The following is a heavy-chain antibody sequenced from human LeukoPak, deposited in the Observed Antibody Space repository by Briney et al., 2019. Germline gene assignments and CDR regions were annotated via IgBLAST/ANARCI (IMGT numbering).Heavy chain of an antibody. D-gene: IGHD6-13*01. CDR1: GFTFNTFG. V-gene: IGHV3-48*02. CDR2: INYDGRDI. J-gene: IGHJ4*02. Sequence: PGGSLRLSCAASGFTFNTFGMSWVRQAPGKGLEWISYINYDGRDIYYADSVRGRFTTSRDNAKESLDLQMNTLRDEDTAVYYCARDLYSHGRLDYWGQGTLVTISS. CDR3: ARDLYSHGRLDY.